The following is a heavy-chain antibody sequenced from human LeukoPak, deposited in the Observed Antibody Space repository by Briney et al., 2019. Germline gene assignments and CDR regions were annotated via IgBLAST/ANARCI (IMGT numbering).Heavy chain of an antibody. V-gene: IGHV4-61*02. CDR1: GGSISSGSYY. Sequence: PSETLSLTCTVSGGSISSGSYYWSWIRQPAGKGLEWIGRIYTSGSTNYNPSLKSRVTISVDTSKNQFSLKLSSVTAADTAVYYCARLESCGGDCYDLGYFDYWGQGTLVTVSS. D-gene: IGHD2-21*02. CDR2: IYTSGST. CDR3: ARLESCGGDCYDLGYFDY. J-gene: IGHJ4*02.